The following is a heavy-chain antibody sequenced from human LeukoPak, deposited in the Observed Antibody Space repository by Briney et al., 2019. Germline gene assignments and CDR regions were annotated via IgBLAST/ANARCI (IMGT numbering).Heavy chain of an antibody. J-gene: IGHJ4*02. D-gene: IGHD4-23*01. CDR3: ARVPTVVTPVV. Sequence: SSVTVSFMSCGGTFNNYPISGLRQAPGQRREWMGGIIPTIDTAVYAEKFQGRVTVTADESTSSAYMQLSSLRSEDTAVYYCARVPTVVTPVVWGQGDLVTVSS. CDR1: GGTFNNYP. CDR2: IIPTIDTA. V-gene: IGHV1-69*01.